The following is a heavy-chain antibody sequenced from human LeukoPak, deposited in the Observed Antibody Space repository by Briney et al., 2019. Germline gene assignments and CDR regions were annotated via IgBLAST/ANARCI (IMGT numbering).Heavy chain of an antibody. CDR3: ARAPGAVQLWAD. Sequence: SETLSLTCTVSGGSITISSYYWSWIRQPPGKGLEGIGYIYYSGSTNYDPSLKSRVTISVDTSKNQFSLKLSSVTAADTAVYYCARAPGAVQLWADWGQGTLVTVSP. D-gene: IGHD5-18*01. J-gene: IGHJ4*02. CDR2: IYYSGST. V-gene: IGHV4-61*01. CDR1: GGSITISSYY.